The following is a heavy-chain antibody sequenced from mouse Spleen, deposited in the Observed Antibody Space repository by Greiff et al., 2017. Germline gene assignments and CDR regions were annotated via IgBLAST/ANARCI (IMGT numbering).Heavy chain of an antibody. CDR1: GYTFTSYY. CDR3: TRGPLVLYYFDY. Sequence: QVQLQQSGAELVKPGASVKLSCKASGYTFTSYYMYWVKQRPGQGLEWIGEINPSNGGTNFNEKFKSKATLTVDKSSSTAYMQISSLTSEDSAVXYCTRGPLVLYYFDYWGQGTTLTVSS. D-gene: IGHD3-3*01. J-gene: IGHJ2*01. CDR2: INPSNGGT. V-gene: IGHV1S81*02.